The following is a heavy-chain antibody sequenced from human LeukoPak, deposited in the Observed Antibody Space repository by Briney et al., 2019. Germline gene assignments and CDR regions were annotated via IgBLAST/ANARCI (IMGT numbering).Heavy chain of an antibody. CDR1: GFTLSSYA. D-gene: IGHD6-13*01. Sequence: PGGSLRLSCAASGFTLSSYAVSWVRQAPGKGLEWVSAISDSGGSTQYADSVKGRFTISRDNSKNTLYLQMNSLRVEDTAVYYCAKGSSNWLDHYYFDFWGQGTLVTVSS. V-gene: IGHV3-23*01. CDR2: ISDSGGST. CDR3: AKGSSNWLDHYYFDF. J-gene: IGHJ4*02.